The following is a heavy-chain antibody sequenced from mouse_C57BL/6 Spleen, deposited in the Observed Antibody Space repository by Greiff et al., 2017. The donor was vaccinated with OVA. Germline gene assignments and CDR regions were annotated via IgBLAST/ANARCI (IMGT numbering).Heavy chain of an antibody. D-gene: IGHD2-4*01. Sequence: EVHLVESGPGLVKPSQSLSLTCSVTGYSITSGYYWNWIRQFPGNKLEWMGYISYDGSNNYNPSLKNRISITRDTSKNQFFLKLNSVTTEDTATYYCARDNDYDYAMDYWGQGTSVTVSS. J-gene: IGHJ4*01. V-gene: IGHV3-6*01. CDR2: ISYDGSN. CDR1: GYSITSGYY. CDR3: ARDNDYDYAMDY.